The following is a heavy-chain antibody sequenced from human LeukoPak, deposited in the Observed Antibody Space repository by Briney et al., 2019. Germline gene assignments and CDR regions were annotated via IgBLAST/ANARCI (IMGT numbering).Heavy chain of an antibody. J-gene: IGHJ4*02. CDR1: GGSISSGDYS. CDR2: IYHSGIT. CDR3: ARGAKWEPFDY. V-gene: IGHV4-30-2*01. Sequence: PSETLSLTCAVSGGSISSGDYSGSWIRQPPGKGLEWIWYIYHSGITYYNPSLKSRVTISVDRSKNQFSLKLSSVTAADTAVYYCARGAKWEPFDYWGQGTLVTVSS. D-gene: IGHD1-26*01.